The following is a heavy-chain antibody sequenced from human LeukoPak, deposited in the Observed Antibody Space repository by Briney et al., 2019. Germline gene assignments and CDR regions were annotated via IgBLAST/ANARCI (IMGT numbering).Heavy chain of an antibody. CDR2: IKQDGGEK. CDR3: ARPLLRYFDWLLAFDI. CDR1: GFTFSSYW. V-gene: IGHV3-7*01. Sequence: GGSLRLSCAASGFTFSSYWMSWVRQAPGKGLEWVANIKQDGGEKYYVDSVKGRFTISRDNAKNSLYLQMNSLRAEDTAVYYCARPLLRYFDWLLAFDIWGQGTMVTVSS. J-gene: IGHJ3*02. D-gene: IGHD3-9*01.